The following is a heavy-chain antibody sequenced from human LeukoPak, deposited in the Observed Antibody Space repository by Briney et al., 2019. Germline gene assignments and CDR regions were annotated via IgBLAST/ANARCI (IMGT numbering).Heavy chain of an antibody. J-gene: IGHJ4*02. CDR3: ARIHRYCSGGACYVLDN. CDR2: VYYSGST. Sequence: SETLSLTCVVSGGSVSGYYWGWIRQPPGRGLEWIGYVYYSGSTNYNPSFKSRITISVDTSRNQFSLQLSSVTAVDTAVYYCARIHRYCSGGACYVLDNWGQGTLVAASS. D-gene: IGHD2-15*01. V-gene: IGHV4-59*02. CDR1: GGSVSGYY.